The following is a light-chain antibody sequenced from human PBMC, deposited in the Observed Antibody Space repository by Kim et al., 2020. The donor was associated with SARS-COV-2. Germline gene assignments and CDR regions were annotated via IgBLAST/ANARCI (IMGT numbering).Light chain of an antibody. CDR3: QQYYSTPPT. J-gene: IGKJ4*01. CDR1: QSVLSSSNNKNY. V-gene: IGKV4-1*01. CDR2: WAS. Sequence: ATINCNSSQSVLSSSNNKNYLAWYQQKPGQPPKLLIYWASTRESGVPDRFSGSGSGTDFTLTISSLQAEDVAVYYCQQYYSTPPTFGGGTKVDIK.